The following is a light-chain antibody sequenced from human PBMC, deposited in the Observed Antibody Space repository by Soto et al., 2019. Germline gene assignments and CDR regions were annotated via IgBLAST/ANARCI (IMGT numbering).Light chain of an antibody. V-gene: IGKV3-20*01. CDR3: QQYGSSPST. J-gene: IGKJ4*01. Sequence: EMGVTQSAGTLSLSPGERATLSCRASQSVSSSYLAWYQQKPGQAPRLLIYGASSRATGIPDRFSGSGSGTDFTLTISRLEPEDFAVYYCQQYGSSPSTFGGGTKVDIK. CDR2: GAS. CDR1: QSVSSSY.